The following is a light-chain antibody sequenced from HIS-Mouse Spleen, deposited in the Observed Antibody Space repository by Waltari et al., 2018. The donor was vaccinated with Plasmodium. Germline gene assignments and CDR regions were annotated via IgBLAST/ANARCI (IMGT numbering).Light chain of an antibody. CDR3: QQYGSSQT. CDR1: QSVSSSY. J-gene: IGKJ1*01. Sequence: EIVFTQSAGTLSLSPGERATLACRASQSVSSSYLAWYQQKPGQAPRLLIYGASSRATGIPDRLSGSGAGTDFTLTISRLEPEDFAVYYCQQYGSSQTFGPGTKVEIK. CDR2: GAS. V-gene: IGKV3-20*01.